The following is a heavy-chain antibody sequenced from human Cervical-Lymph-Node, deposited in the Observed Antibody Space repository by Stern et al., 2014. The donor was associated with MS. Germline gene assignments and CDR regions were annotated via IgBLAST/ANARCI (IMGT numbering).Heavy chain of an antibody. D-gene: IGHD3-16*02. CDR2: IVVGSGDT. V-gene: IGHV1-58*01. CDR3: AADLNMITLGGVIASDY. Sequence: QMQLVQSGPEVKKPGTSVKVSGKPSGFTFTSSAVQWVRQARGQRLEWIGWIVVGSGDTHYAQKFQERVTITRDMSTSTAYMELSSLRSEDTAVYYCAADLNMITLGGVIASDYWGQGTLVTVSS. J-gene: IGHJ4*02. CDR1: GFTFTSSA.